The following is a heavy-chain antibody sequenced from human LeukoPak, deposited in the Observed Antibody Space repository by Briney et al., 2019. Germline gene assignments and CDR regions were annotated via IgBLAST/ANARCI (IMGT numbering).Heavy chain of an antibody. CDR1: GGSFSRDY. CDR3: ARDRPGGSSLDY. D-gene: IGHD6-13*01. J-gene: IGHJ4*02. Sequence: SETLSLTCTVSGGSFSRDYWSWIRQPPGKGLEWIGYIYYTGSTNYNPSLKSRVTISVDTSKNQFSLKLSSVTAADTAVYYCARDRPGGSSLDYWGQGTLVTVSS. CDR2: IYYTGST. V-gene: IGHV4-59*01.